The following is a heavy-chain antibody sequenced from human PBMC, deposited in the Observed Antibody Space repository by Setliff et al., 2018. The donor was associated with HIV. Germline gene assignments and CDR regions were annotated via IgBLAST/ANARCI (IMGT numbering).Heavy chain of an antibody. Sequence: PGGSLRLSCAASGFTFRSYAMSWVRQAPGKGLEWVSGISGSGGNTYYAASVKGRFTISRDNSKNTLYLQMNSLRAEDTAVYYCAKEPPSRLQLVPHNWFDPWGQGTLVTVSS. CDR2: ISGSGGNT. D-gene: IGHD6-6*01. CDR1: GFTFRSYA. J-gene: IGHJ5*02. CDR3: AKEPPSRLQLVPHNWFDP. V-gene: IGHV3-23*01.